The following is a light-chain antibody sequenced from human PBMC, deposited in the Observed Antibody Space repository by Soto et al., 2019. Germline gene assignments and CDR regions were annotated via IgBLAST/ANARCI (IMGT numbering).Light chain of an antibody. J-gene: IGKJ3*01. CDR2: LAS. Sequence: DIVMTQSPLSLPVTPGEPASISCRSSQSLLHSDGYNSLDWYLQKPGQSPQILIYLASNRASGVPDRFIGRGSGTDFTLQISRVEAEDVGVYYCVKGLQTPFTFGPGTKVDIK. CDR3: VKGLQTPFT. V-gene: IGKV2-28*01. CDR1: QSLLHSDGYNS.